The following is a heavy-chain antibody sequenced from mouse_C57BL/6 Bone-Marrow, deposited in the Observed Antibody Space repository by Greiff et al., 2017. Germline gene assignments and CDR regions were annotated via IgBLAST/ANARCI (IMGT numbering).Heavy chain of an antibody. CDR3: ARERDGYSYAMDY. CDR1: GYTFTDYY. CDR2: LNPNNGGT. Sequence: VQLQQSGPELVKPGASVKISCKASGYTFTDYYMNWVKQSHGKSLEWIGDLNPNNGGTSYNQKFKGKATLAVDKSSSTAYMELRSLTSEDSAVYYCARERDGYSYAMDYWGQGTSVTVSS. V-gene: IGHV1-26*01. D-gene: IGHD2-3*01. J-gene: IGHJ4*01.